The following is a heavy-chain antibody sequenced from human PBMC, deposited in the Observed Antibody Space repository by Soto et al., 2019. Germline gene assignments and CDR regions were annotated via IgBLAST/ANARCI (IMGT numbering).Heavy chain of an antibody. J-gene: IGHJ5*02. Sequence: SETLSLTCTVSGGSISSSSYYWGWIRQPPGKGREWIGSIYYSGSTYYNPSLKRRVTISVDTSKNQFSLKLSSVTAADTAVYYCARQEDIVWQKGDNWFDPWGQGTLVTVSS. CDR2: IYYSGST. CDR3: ARQEDIVWQKGDNWFDP. CDR1: GGSISSSSYY. D-gene: IGHD2-15*01. V-gene: IGHV4-39*01.